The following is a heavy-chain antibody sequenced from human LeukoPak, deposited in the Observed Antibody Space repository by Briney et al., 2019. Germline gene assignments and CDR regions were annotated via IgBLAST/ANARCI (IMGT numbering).Heavy chain of an antibody. CDR1: GFTFSSYA. CDR2: ISSNGGST. D-gene: IGHD2-21*02. CDR3: AREYPYCGGDCYSWFDP. Sequence: WGSLRLSCAASGFTFSSYAMHWVRQAPGQGLEYVLAISSNGGSTYYANSVKGRFTISRDNSKNTLYLQMGSLRAEDMAVYYCAREYPYCGGDCYSWFDPWGQGTLVTVSS. J-gene: IGHJ5*02. V-gene: IGHV3-64*01.